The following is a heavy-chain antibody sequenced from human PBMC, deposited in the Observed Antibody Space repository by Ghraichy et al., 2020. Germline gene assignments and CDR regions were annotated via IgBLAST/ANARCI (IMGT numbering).Heavy chain of an antibody. CDR3: ARDGGVGQDAFDI. D-gene: IGHD3-16*01. Sequence: LSLTCTTSGFTFDHYGLTWVRQAPGKGLEWVSGINWHGSTTGYVESVKGRFTISRDNAKNSVYLQMNNLRVEDTALYFCARDGGVGQDAFDIWGQGTMVTVSS. V-gene: IGHV3-20*04. J-gene: IGHJ3*02. CDR1: GFTFDHYG. CDR2: INWHGSTT.